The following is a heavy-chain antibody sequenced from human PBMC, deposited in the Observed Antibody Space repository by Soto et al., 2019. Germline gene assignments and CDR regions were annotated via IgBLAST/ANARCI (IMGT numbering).Heavy chain of an antibody. CDR3: TKSSVHCSGGSCFDF. CDR2: ISGSGATT. CDR1: GFTFSSYA. V-gene: IGHV3-23*01. D-gene: IGHD2-15*01. J-gene: IGHJ5*01. Sequence: EVHLLESGGGFIQSGGSLRLSCAASGFTFSSYAMSWVRQAPGKRLEWLSLISGSGATTYYADSVKGRFIVSRDKSKNTVYLQMNSLRADDTALCYCTKSSVHCSGGSCFDFWGQGTLVTVSS.